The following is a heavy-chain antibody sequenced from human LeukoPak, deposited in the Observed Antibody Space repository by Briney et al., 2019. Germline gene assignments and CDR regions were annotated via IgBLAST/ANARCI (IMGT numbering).Heavy chain of an antibody. D-gene: IGHD3-22*01. J-gene: IGHJ3*02. CDR2: ISSSDSTI. V-gene: IGHV3-11*01. Sequence: GGSLRLSCAASGFTYSDYYISWLRQAAGKGLEWVAYISSSDSTIYYADSVKGRFTISRDNAKNSLYLQMNSLRAEDTAVYYCASGPVPYYDSSGYSGAFDIWGQGTMVTVSS. CDR1: GFTYSDYY. CDR3: ASGPVPYYDSSGYSGAFDI.